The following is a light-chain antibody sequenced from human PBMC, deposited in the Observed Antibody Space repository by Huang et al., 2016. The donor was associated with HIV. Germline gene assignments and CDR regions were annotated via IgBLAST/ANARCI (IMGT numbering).Light chain of an antibody. V-gene: IGKV3-20*01. J-gene: IGKJ1*01. CDR3: QQYGSSPTT. CDR2: GAS. Sequence: EIVLTQSPGTLSLSPGERATLSCRASQSVSSSSLAWYQQQPGQAPSLLIYGASNRATDIPDRFGGSGSGTDFTLTITGLEPEDFAVYYCQQYGSSPTTFGQGTKVEIE. CDR1: QSVSSSS.